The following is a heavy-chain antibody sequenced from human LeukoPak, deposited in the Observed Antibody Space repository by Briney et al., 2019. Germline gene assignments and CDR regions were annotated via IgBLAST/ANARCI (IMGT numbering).Heavy chain of an antibody. D-gene: IGHD3-3*01. CDR3: ARDDPYDVLSGYDY. CDR1: GYTFTDYY. Sequence: GASVTVSCKASGYTFTDYYIHWVRQAPGQGLEWMGWINPNSGGTNYAQKFQGRVTMTTDTSISTAYMELIRLTSDDTAVYYCARDDPYDVLSGYDYWGQGTLVTVSS. V-gene: IGHV1-2*02. CDR2: INPNSGGT. J-gene: IGHJ4*02.